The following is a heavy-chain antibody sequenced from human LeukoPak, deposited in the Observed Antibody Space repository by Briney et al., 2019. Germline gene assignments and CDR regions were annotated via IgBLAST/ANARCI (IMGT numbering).Heavy chain of an antibody. CDR2: IYYSGSP. Sequence: SETLPLTCTVSGDSISPYYWSGMRQPPGRGLEWIGFIYYSGSPSYNPSLRSRVTISVDTSKNQYSLELTSVTAADSALYYCARSRSGTYGWFDPWGQGTLVTVSS. D-gene: IGHD3-10*01. V-gene: IGHV4-59*01. J-gene: IGHJ5*02. CDR1: GDSISPYY. CDR3: ARSRSGTYGWFDP.